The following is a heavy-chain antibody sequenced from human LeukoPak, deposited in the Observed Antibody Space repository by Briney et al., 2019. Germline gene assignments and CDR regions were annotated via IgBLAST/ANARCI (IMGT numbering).Heavy chain of an antibody. CDR2: IYYSGST. Sequence: SETLSLTCTVSGGSISSSSYYWGWIRQPPGKGLGWIGGIYYSGSTYYNPSLKSRVTISVDTSKNQFSLKLSSVTAADTAVYYCARGLLGSGYSSSWYSRFDHWGQGTLVTVSS. D-gene: IGHD6-13*01. CDR3: ARGLLGSGYSSSWYSRFDH. J-gene: IGHJ5*02. CDR1: GGSISSSSYY. V-gene: IGHV4-39*07.